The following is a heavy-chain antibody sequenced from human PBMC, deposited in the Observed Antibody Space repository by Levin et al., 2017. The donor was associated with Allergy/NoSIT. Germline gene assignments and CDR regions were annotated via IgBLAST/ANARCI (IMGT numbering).Heavy chain of an antibody. CDR2: INSDGSST. D-gene: IGHD6-13*01. CDR1: GFTFSSYW. V-gene: IGHV3-74*01. CDR3: AGEPRSAFDI. Sequence: SCAASGFTFSSYWMHWVRQAPGKGLVWVSRINSDGSSTVYADSVKGRFTISRDNAKNTLYLQMNSLRADDTAVYYCAGEPRSAFDIWGQGTMVTVSS. J-gene: IGHJ3*02.